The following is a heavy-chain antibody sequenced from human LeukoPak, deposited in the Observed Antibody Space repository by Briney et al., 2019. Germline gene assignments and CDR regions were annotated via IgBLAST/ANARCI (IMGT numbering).Heavy chain of an antibody. V-gene: IGHV4-59*12. CDR3: ARGGIAAANWFDP. CDR2: IHYSWST. D-gene: IGHD6-13*01. Sequence: KPSETLSLTCAVSGGSISSYYWSWIRQPPGKGLEWIGYIHYSWSTNYNPSLKSRVTISVDTSKNQFSLKLSSVTAADTAVYYCARGGIAAANWFDPWGQGTLVTVSS. CDR1: GGSISSYY. J-gene: IGHJ5*02.